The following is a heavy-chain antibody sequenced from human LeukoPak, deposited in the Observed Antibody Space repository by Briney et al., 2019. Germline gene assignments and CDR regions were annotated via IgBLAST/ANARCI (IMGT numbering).Heavy chain of an antibody. CDR1: GYTFTGYY. J-gene: IGHJ4*02. V-gene: IGHV1-2*02. CDR2: INPNSGGT. D-gene: IGHD6-13*01. Sequence: ASVKVSCKASGYTFTGYYMHWVRQAPGQGREWMGWINPNSGGTNYAQKFQGRVTMTRDTSISTAYMELSRLRSDDTAVYYCARAIAAADVSVDYWDQGTLVTVSA. CDR3: ARAIAAADVSVDY.